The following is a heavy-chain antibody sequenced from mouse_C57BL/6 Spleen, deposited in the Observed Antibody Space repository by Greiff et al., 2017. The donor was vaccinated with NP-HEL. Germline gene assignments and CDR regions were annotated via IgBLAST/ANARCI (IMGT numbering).Heavy chain of an antibody. Sequence: QVQLQQSGAELVKPGASVKISCKASGYAFSSYWMNRVKQRPGKGLEWIGQIYPGDGDTNYNGKFKGKATLTADKSSSTAYMQLSSLTSEDSAVYFCAREDYAMGYWGKGTSVTVSS. CDR1: GYAFSSYW. CDR2: IYPGDGDT. J-gene: IGHJ4*01. CDR3: AREDYAMGY. V-gene: IGHV1-80*01.